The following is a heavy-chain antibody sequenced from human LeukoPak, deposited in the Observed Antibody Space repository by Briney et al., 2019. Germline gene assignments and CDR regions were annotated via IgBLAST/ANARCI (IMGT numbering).Heavy chain of an antibody. D-gene: IGHD6-13*01. Sequence: ASVKVSCKASGGTFSSYAIRWVRQAPGQGLEWMGGIIPIFGTANYAQKFQGRVTITADESTSTAYMELSSLRSEDTAVYYCARIDSSLNWFDPWGQGTLVTVSS. CDR3: ARIDSSLNWFDP. CDR1: GGTFSSYA. CDR2: IIPIFGTA. J-gene: IGHJ5*02. V-gene: IGHV1-69*01.